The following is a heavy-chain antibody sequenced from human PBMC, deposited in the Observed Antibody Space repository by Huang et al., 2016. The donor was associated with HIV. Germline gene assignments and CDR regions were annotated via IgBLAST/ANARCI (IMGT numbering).Heavy chain of an antibody. D-gene: IGHD1-1*01. V-gene: IGHV3-23*01. J-gene: IGHJ4*02. CDR2: IRYTGGST. CDR1: GFTLSTYA. Sequence: EVNLLESGGGLVQPGGSLRLSCAASGFTLSTYALSWVRPSPGKGLEWVSAIRYTGGSTYYTESVKGRFAISRDNSKNTLFLQMNSLRVEDTAVYYCAKRGMSGTYHLDHWGQGTLVTVSS. CDR3: AKRGMSGTYHLDH.